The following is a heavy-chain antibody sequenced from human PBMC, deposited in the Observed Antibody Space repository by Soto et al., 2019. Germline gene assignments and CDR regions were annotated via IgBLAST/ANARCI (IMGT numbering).Heavy chain of an antibody. Sequence: SVKVSCKASGGTFSSYAISWLRQSPGQGLEWMGGIIPIFGTANYAQKFQGRVTITADESTSTAYMELSSLRSEDTAVYYCARVFYDSSGYYLGYYFDYWGQGTLVTVSS. CDR2: IIPIFGTA. CDR3: ARVFYDSSGYYLGYYFDY. V-gene: IGHV1-69*13. D-gene: IGHD3-22*01. CDR1: GGTFSSYA. J-gene: IGHJ4*02.